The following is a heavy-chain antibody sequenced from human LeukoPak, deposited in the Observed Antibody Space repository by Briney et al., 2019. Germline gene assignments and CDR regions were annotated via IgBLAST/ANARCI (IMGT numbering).Heavy chain of an antibody. CDR1: GGSFSGYY. CDR2: INHSGST. CDR3: ARDDYSNYVFDY. V-gene: IGHV4-34*01. Sequence: SETLSLTCAVYGGSFSGYYWSWIRQPPGKGLEWIGEINHSGSTNYNPSLKSRVTISVDTSKNQFSLKLSSVTAADTAVYYCARDDYSNYVFDYWGQGTLVIVSS. J-gene: IGHJ4*02. D-gene: IGHD4-11*01.